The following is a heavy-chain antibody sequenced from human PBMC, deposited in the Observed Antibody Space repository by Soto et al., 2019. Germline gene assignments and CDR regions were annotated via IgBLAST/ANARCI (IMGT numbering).Heavy chain of an antibody. CDR1: GFTFSSYG. CDR3: AKDASGSYFDY. J-gene: IGHJ4*02. D-gene: IGHD1-26*01. Sequence: GGSLRLSCAASGFTFSSYGMHWVRQAPGKGLEWVAVISYDGSNKYYADSVKGRFTISRDNSKNTLYLQMNSLRAEDTAVYYCAKDASGSYFDYWGQGTLVTVSS. V-gene: IGHV3-30*18. CDR2: ISYDGSNK.